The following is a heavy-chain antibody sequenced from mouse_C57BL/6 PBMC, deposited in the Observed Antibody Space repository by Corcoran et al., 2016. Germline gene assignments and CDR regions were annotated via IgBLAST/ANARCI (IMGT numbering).Heavy chain of an antibody. J-gene: IGHJ2*01. V-gene: IGHV1-26*01. D-gene: IGHD1-1*01. Sequence: EVQLQQSGPELVKPGASVKISCKASGYTFTDYYMNWVKQSHGKSLEWIGDINPNNGGTSYNQKFKGKATLTVDKSSSTAYMELRSLTSEDSAVYYCAHPTVDYWGQGTTLTVSS. CDR3: AHPTVDY. CDR1: GYTFTDYY. CDR2: INPNNGGT.